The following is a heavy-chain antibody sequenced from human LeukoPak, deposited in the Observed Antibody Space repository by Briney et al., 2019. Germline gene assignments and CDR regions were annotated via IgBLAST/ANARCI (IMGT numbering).Heavy chain of an antibody. CDR3: ARAAYDSGSYIVNHDY. Sequence: ETLSLTCTVSGGSISSSSYYWGWVRQAPGKGLEWVSVIYRDDTTYYADSVKGRFTISRDNSKNTLYLQMNSLRAEDTAVYFCARAAYDSGSYIVNHDYWGQGTLVTVSS. CDR2: IYRDDTT. V-gene: IGHV3-53*01. CDR1: GGSISSSSYY. J-gene: IGHJ4*02. D-gene: IGHD3-22*01.